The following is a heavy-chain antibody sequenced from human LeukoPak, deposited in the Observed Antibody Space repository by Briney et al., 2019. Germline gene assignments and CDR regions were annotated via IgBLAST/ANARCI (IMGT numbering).Heavy chain of an antibody. V-gene: IGHV3-33*01. J-gene: IGHJ5*02. CDR3: ARGYLTANWFDP. CDR2: IWYDGGNK. Sequence: GGSLRLSCAASGFTFSSYGMHWVRQAPGKGLEWVAVIWYDGGNKYYADSVKGRFTISRDNSKNTLYLQMNSLRAEDTAVYYCARGYLTANWFDPWGQGTLVTVSS. D-gene: IGHD2-15*01. CDR1: GFTFSSYG.